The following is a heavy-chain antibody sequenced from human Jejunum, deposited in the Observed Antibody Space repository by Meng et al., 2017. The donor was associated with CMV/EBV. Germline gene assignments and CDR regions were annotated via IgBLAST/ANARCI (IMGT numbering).Heavy chain of an antibody. CDR3: TRDLHSSGWGAYDY. Sequence: WVRQPPGKGLEWVSSFYSGGRTSYVDSVKGRFTISRDNSKNTLYLHMNTLRAEDTGVYYCTRDLHSSGWGAYDYWGQGTLVTVS. V-gene: IGHV3-53*01. D-gene: IGHD6-19*01. CDR2: FYSGGRT. J-gene: IGHJ4*02.